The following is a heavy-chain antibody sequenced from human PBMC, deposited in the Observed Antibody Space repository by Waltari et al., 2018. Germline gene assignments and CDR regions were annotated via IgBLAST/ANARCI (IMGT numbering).Heavy chain of an antibody. V-gene: IGHV4-30-4*08. CDR3: ARVVKYYDSFGFPSDYMDV. Sequence: QVQLRESGPGLVKPSQTLSLTCSVSGGSVSSGLHYWSWILQSPGKGLEWIGYIYHSGTTYYNPSLRGRLTLSVDTSNYQSSLKLTSVTAADTAVYYCARVVKYYDSFGFPSDYMDVWGKGTTVIVSS. J-gene: IGHJ6*03. CDR1: GGSVSSGLHY. CDR2: IYHSGTT. D-gene: IGHD3-22*01.